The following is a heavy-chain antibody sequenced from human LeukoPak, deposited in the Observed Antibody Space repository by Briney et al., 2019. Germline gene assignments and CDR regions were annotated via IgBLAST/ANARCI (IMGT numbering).Heavy chain of an antibody. V-gene: IGHV4-59*08. CDR2: IYYSGST. CDR1: GGSISSYY. D-gene: IGHD2-15*01. J-gene: IGHJ4*02. Sequence: SETLSLTCTVSGGSISSYYWSWIRQPPGKGLEWIGYIYYSGSTNYNPSLKSRVTISVDTSKNQFSLKLSSVTAADTAVYYCASRTYCSGGSFYGWYFDYWGQGTLVTVSS. CDR3: ASRTYCSGGSFYGWYFDY.